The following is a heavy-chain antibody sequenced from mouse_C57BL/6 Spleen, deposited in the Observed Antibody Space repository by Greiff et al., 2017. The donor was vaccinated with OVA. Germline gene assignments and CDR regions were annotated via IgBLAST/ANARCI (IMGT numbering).Heavy chain of an antibody. J-gene: IGHJ3*01. Sequence: VQLQQSGPGLVQPSQSLSITCTVSGFSLTSYGVHWVRQSPGKGLEWLGVLWSGGSTDYNAAFISRLSISKDISKSQVFFKMNSLQADDTAIYYFASLLSAYWGQGTLVTVSA. V-gene: IGHV2-2*01. D-gene: IGHD2-1*01. CDR1: GFSLTSYG. CDR3: ASLLSAY. CDR2: LWSGGST.